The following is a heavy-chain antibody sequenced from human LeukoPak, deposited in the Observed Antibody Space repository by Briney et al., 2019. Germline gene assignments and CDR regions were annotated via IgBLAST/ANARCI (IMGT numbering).Heavy chain of an antibody. CDR3: ATSSIRNYMDV. D-gene: IGHD2-2*01. CDR1: GGSISSYY. CDR2: IYYSGST. Sequence: KASETLSLTCTVSGGSISSYYWSWIRQPPGKGLEWIGYIYYSGSTNYNPSLKSRVTISVDTSKNQFSLKLSSVTAADTAVYYCATSSIRNYMDVWGKGTTVTISS. J-gene: IGHJ6*03. V-gene: IGHV4-59*01.